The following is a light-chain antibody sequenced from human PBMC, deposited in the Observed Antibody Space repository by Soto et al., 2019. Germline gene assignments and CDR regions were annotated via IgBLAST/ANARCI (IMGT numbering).Light chain of an antibody. V-gene: IGKV1-5*03. J-gene: IGKJ4*01. CDR2: KAS. CDR1: QSISSW. Sequence: DRQMAQSPSTLSASVGERVTITCRASQSISSWLAWYQQKPGKAPKLLIYKASSLESGVPSRFSGSGSGTEFTLTISSLQPDDFATYYCQQYNSYPTFGGGTKVDI. CDR3: QQYNSYPT.